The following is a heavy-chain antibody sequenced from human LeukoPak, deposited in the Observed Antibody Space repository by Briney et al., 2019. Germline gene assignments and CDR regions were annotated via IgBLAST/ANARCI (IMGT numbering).Heavy chain of an antibody. CDR2: IKQDGSEK. CDR1: GFTFSSYW. V-gene: IGHV3-7*01. J-gene: IGHJ4*02. Sequence: GGSLRLSCAASGFTFSSYWMSWVRQAPGKGLEWVANIKQDGSEKYYVDSVKGRFTISRDNAKNSLYLQMNSLRAEDTAVYYCARGADPDYYDSSGYYDYWGQGTLVTVSS. CDR3: ARGADPDYYDSSGYYDY. D-gene: IGHD3-22*01.